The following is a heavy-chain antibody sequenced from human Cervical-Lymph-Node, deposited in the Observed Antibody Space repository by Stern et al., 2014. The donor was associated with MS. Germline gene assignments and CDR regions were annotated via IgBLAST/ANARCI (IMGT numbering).Heavy chain of an antibody. Sequence: QVQLQESGPGLVKPSETLSLTCTVSGGSISSSSYYWGWIRQPPGKGLEWIGSIYYSGSTYYNPSPKGRVTISVEPSQNPFSLQLSSVPAADTAVYYCASRVAGTLDYWGQGTLVTVSS. J-gene: IGHJ4*02. D-gene: IGHD6-19*01. CDR1: GGSISSSSYY. CDR3: ASRVAGTLDY. V-gene: IGHV4-39*01. CDR2: IYYSGST.